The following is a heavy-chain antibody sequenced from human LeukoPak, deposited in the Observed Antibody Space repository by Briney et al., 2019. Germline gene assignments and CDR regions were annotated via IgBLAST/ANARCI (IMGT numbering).Heavy chain of an antibody. V-gene: IGHV3-15*01. D-gene: IGHD2-21*02. J-gene: IGHJ4*02. CDR3: TTAAQIASCGGDCPFDY. Sequence: GGSLRLSCAASGFTFSSSTMNCVRQAPGKGLEWVGHIKSKTDGGTTDYAAPVKGRFTISRDDSKNTLYLQMNSLRTEDTAVYYCTTAAQIASCGGDCPFDYWGQGTLVTVSS. CDR1: GFTFSSST. CDR2: IKSKTDGGTT.